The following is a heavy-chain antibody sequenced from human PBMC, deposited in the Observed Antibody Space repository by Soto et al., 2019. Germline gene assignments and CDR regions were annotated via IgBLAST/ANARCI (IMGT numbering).Heavy chain of an antibody. CDR1: GFPFWTYS. D-gene: IGHD1-1*01. V-gene: IGHV3-23*01. Sequence: EVKLLESGGGLVQPGGSMRLSCEASGFPFWTYSMSWVRQAPRKGLEWVSGISGGSGVTHYTDSVKGRFTISGDDSKNTVYLQMHSLRGEDTAVYYCTRWNGYGDLWGQGTLVTVSS. J-gene: IGHJ5*02. CDR3: TRWNGYGDL. CDR2: ISGGSGVT.